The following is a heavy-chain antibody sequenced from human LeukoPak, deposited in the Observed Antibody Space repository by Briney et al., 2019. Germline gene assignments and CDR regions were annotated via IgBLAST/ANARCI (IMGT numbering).Heavy chain of an antibody. CDR2: ISAYNGNT. CDR1: GYTFTSYG. D-gene: IGHD2-2*01. Sequence: GASVTVSCKASGYTFTSYGISWVRQAPGQGLEWMGWISAYNGNTNYAQKLQGRVTMTTDTSTSTAYMELRSLRSDDTAVYYCARDSCSSTSCYLSYYGMDVWGQGTTVTVSS. J-gene: IGHJ6*02. CDR3: ARDSCSSTSCYLSYYGMDV. V-gene: IGHV1-18*01.